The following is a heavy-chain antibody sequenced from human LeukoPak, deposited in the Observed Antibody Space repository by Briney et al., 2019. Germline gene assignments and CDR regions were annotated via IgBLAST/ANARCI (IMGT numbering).Heavy chain of an antibody. CDR3: AINSYDSTRYYFDY. CDR1: GFTISSYA. Sequence: GGSLRLSCAASGFTISSYAMHWVRQAPGKGLEWVAVISYDGSNKYYADSVKGRFTISRDNSKNTLYLQMNSLRAEDTAVYYCAINSYDSTRYYFDYWGQGTLVTVSS. J-gene: IGHJ4*02. D-gene: IGHD3-22*01. V-gene: IGHV3-30-3*01. CDR2: ISYDGSNK.